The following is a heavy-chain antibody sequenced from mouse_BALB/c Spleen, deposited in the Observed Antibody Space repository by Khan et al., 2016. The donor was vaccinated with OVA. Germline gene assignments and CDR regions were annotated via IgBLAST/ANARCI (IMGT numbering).Heavy chain of an antibody. CDR3: ARGDDPWFAY. Sequence: QCQLVQSGPELKKPGETVKISCKASGYTFTDYSMHWVKQAPGKGLKWMGWINTETGEPTYADDFKGRFAFSLKTSASTAYLQINNLKNEDTATYFCARGDDPWFAYWGQGTLVTVSA. CDR2: INTETGEP. CDR1: GYTFTDYS. D-gene: IGHD2-3*01. V-gene: IGHV9-2-1*01. J-gene: IGHJ3*01.